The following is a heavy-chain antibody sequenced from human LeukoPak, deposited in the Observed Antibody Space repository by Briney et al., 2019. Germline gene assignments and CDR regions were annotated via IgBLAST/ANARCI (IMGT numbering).Heavy chain of an antibody. V-gene: IGHV3-7*01. Sequence: GGSLRLSCAASGSASGFIFSNYWMNWVRQAPGKGLEWVANIKQDGSKKYYADSVKGRFTISRDNAKNSLYLQMNGLRAEDAAVYYCTSGERVDYWGQGTLDTVSS. D-gene: IGHD2-21*01. CDR3: TSGERVDY. J-gene: IGHJ4*02. CDR1: GFIFSNYW. CDR2: IKQDGSKK.